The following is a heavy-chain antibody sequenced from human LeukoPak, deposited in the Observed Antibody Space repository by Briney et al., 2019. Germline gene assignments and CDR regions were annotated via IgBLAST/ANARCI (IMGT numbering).Heavy chain of an antibody. J-gene: IGHJ4*02. V-gene: IGHV3-11*01. D-gene: IGHD4-17*01. CDR3: ARDPDYGDPY. CDR1: GFTLTDHY. Sequence: PGGSLRLSCTVSGFTLTDHYMSWYPQSLQRGVGWISCITSSGTTTDYADSVKGRFTISRDNRKNSVYLQMSSLRADDTAVYYCARDPDYGDPYWGQGTLVTVSS. CDR2: ITSSGTTT.